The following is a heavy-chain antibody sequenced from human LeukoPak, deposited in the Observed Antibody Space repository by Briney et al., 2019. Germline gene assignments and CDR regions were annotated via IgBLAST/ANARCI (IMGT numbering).Heavy chain of an antibody. CDR2: INPSGGST. D-gene: IGHD1-26*01. CDR3: ARSRLVGATTPYYFDY. V-gene: IGHV1-46*01. Sequence: GASVKVSCKASGGTFSSYAISWVRQAPGQGLEWMGIINPSGGSTSYAEKFQGRVTMTRDTSTSTVYMELSSLRSEDTAVYYCARSRLVGATTPYYFDYWGPGTLVTVSS. CDR1: GGTFSSYA. J-gene: IGHJ4*02.